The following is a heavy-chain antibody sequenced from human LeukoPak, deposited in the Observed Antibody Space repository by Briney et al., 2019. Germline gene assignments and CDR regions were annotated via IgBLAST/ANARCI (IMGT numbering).Heavy chain of an antibody. CDR1: GGTFSSYA. Sequence: VKVYCKASGGTFSSYAISWVRQAPGQGLEWMGRIIPIFGTANYAQKFQGRVTITTDESTSTAYMELSSLRSEDTAVYYCARDPSWYFDYWGQGTLVTVSS. J-gene: IGHJ4*02. CDR3: ARDPSWYFDY. CDR2: IIPIFGTA. V-gene: IGHV1-69*13.